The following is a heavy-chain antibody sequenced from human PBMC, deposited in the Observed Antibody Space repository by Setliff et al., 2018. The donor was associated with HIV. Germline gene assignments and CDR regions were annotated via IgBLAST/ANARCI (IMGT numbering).Heavy chain of an antibody. J-gene: IGHJ1*01. V-gene: IGHV1-18*01. CDR3: VRGVTRDISGYYRDEYFQH. CDR1: GYTLSHYG. D-gene: IGHD3-22*01. CDR2: ISAYNGDT. Sequence: ASVKVSCKASGYTLSHYGINWVRQAPGQGLELMGWISAYNGDTRFAQSLQGRVTLTTDTSTNTAYMEMRTLRSDDTAVYYCVRGVTRDISGYYRDEYFQHWGQGTPVTVSS.